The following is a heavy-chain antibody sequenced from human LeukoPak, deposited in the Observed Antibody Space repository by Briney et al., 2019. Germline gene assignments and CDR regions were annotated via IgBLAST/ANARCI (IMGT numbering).Heavy chain of an antibody. J-gene: IGHJ4*02. Sequence: SETLSLTCTVSGYSISSGYYWGWIRQPPGKGLEWIGSIYHSGSTYYNPSLKSRVTISVDTSKNQFSLKLSSVTAADTAVYYCARDLGAGSGHFDYWGQGTLVTVSS. CDR2: IYHSGST. CDR1: GYSISSGYY. D-gene: IGHD3-16*01. V-gene: IGHV4-38-2*02. CDR3: ARDLGAGSGHFDY.